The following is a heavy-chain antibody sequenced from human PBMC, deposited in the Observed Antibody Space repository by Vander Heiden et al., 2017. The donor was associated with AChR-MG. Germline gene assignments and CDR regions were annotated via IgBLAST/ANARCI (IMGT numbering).Heavy chain of an antibody. Sequence: EVQLVESGGRLVQPGGSLRLSRATSGFPFSSYSMNWGRQDPGKGLEWVSDISSSSSTIYYADSVKGRFTISRDNAKNSLYLQMNSLRAEDTAVYYCARTHTAMYYFDYWGQGTLVTVSS. V-gene: IGHV3-48*01. J-gene: IGHJ4*02. CDR2: ISSSSSTI. CDR1: GFPFSSYS. D-gene: IGHD5-18*01. CDR3: ARTHTAMYYFDY.